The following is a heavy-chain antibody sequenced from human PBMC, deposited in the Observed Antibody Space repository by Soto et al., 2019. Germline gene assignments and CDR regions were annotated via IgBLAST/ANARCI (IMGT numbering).Heavy chain of an antibody. D-gene: IGHD3-3*01. Sequence: GGSLRLSCEASGFTFSDHYIDWVRQAPGKGLEWVGRSRDKANSDSTAYAASVKGRFTISRDDSENSLYLQMNSLKTEDTAVYYCARVPGRLLYDYWGTGTLVTVSS. J-gene: IGHJ4*02. CDR3: ARVPGRLLYDY. CDR2: SRDKANSDST. V-gene: IGHV3-72*01. CDR1: GFTFSDHY.